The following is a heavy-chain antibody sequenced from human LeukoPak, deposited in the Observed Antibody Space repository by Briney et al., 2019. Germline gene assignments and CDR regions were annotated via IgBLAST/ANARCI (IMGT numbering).Heavy chain of an antibody. J-gene: IGHJ3*02. Sequence: SVKVSCKASGGTFSSYAISWVRQAPGQGLEWMGRIIPILGIANYAQKFQGRVTITADKSTSTAYMELSSLRSEDTAVYYCALVVPELSAFDIWGQGTMVTVSS. CDR3: ALVVPELSAFDI. D-gene: IGHD2-2*01. CDR2: IIPILGIA. V-gene: IGHV1-69*04. CDR1: GGTFSSYA.